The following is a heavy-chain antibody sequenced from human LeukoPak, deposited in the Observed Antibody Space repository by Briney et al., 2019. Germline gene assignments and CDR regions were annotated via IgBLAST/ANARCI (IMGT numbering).Heavy chain of an antibody. Sequence: ASVKVSCKASGYTFTSYAMNWVRQAPGQGLEWMGWINTNTGNPTYAQGFTGRFVFSLDTSVSTAYLQISSLKAEDTAVYYCARDPSLAAAGTKDAFDIWGQGTMVTVSS. J-gene: IGHJ3*02. V-gene: IGHV7-4-1*02. CDR3: ARDPSLAAAGTKDAFDI. D-gene: IGHD6-13*01. CDR2: INTNTGNP. CDR1: GYTFTSYA.